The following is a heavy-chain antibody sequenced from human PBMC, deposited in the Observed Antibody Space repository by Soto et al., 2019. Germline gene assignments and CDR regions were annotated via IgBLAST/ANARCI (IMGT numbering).Heavy chain of an antibody. Sequence: SQTLSLTCAISGDSVSSNSAASNWIRQSPSRGLEWLGRTYYKSKWYNNYAVSVKSRITINPDTSKNQFSLQLNSVTPEDTAVYYCARGPDYGDYGFDYWGRGTLVTVSS. D-gene: IGHD4-17*01. J-gene: IGHJ4*02. CDR2: TYYKSKWYN. CDR3: ARGPDYGDYGFDY. V-gene: IGHV6-1*01. CDR1: GDSVSSNSAA.